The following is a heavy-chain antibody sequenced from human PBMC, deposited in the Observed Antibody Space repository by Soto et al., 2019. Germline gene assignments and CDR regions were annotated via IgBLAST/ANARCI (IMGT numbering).Heavy chain of an antibody. CDR3: ASGGEYDAENLPHYDFFGMHV. CDR1: GGTFSNYH. CDR2: IIPIFGKA. J-gene: IGHJ6*02. D-gene: IGHD3-16*01. Sequence: QVQLVQSGAEVKKPVSSVKVSCKASGGTFSNYHLTWVRRAPGHGLEWLGGIIPIFGKADYTQKVQGRVTITADKPTSTAYMEVSSLRSEDTAVYYCASGGEYDAENLPHYDFFGMHVWGPGTTVTVSS. V-gene: IGHV1-69*06.